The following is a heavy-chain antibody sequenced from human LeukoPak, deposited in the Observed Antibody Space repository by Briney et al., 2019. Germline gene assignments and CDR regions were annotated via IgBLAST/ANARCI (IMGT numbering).Heavy chain of an antibody. CDR3: ARGVIIRGRLDP. Sequence: GGSLRLPCAASGFIFSNYWMSWVRQAPGKGLEWVANIKQDGSEKYYVDSVKGRFTISRDNAKNSLYLQMSSLRAEDTAVYYCARGVIIRGRLDPWGQGTLVTVSS. V-gene: IGHV3-7*01. J-gene: IGHJ5*02. CDR2: IKQDGSEK. D-gene: IGHD3-16*02. CDR1: GFIFSNYW.